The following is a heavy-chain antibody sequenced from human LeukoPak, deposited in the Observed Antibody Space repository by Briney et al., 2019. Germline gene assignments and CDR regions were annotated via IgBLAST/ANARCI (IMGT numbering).Heavy chain of an antibody. V-gene: IGHV3-53*01. CDR2: IYSGGST. D-gene: IGHD5-18*01. CDR3: SRAPPDVDTTGAIGY. J-gene: IGHJ4*02. Sequence: PGGSLRHSCAASGFTLSSNYMSWVRQAPGKGLGWVSVIYSGGSTSYADSVKGRFTISRDNSKNTVFLQMNSLRAEDTALYYCSRAPPDVDTTGAIGYWGQGTLVTVSS. CDR1: GFTLSSNY.